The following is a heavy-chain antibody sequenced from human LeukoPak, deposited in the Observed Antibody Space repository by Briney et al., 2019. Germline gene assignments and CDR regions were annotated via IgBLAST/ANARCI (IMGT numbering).Heavy chain of an antibody. CDR2: INRDGSST. CDR3: ARGAVYGYDFWSGYSHYFDY. Sequence: GGSLRLSCAASGFTFSSYWMHWVRQAPGKGLVWVSRINRDGSSTIYADSVKGRFTIYRDNHKNTLYLQMDSLRAEGTAVYYCARGAVYGYDFWSGYSHYFDYWGQGTLVTVSS. CDR1: GFTFSSYW. J-gene: IGHJ4*02. V-gene: IGHV3-74*01. D-gene: IGHD3-3*01.